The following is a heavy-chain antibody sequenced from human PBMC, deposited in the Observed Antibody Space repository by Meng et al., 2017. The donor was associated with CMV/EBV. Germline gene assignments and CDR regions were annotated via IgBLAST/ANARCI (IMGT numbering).Heavy chain of an antibody. CDR2: VGSTTSVV. CDR1: GFIFSTYS. CDR3: VRDWAYSFDY. J-gene: IGHJ4*02. D-gene: IGHD2-21*01. V-gene: IGHV3-48*01. Sequence: GESLKISCEASGFIFSTYSVNWVRQAPGKGLEWLSYVGSTTSVVYYADSVKGRFTISRDNAKNSLYPQMSSLRVEDTAVYYCVRDWAYSFDYWGQGALVTVSS.